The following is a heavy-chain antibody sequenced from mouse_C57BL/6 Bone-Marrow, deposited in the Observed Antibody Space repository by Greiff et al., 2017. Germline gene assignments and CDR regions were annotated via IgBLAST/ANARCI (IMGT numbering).Heavy chain of an antibody. Sequence: EVHLVESGGGLVKPGGSLKLSCAASGFTFSSYAMSWVRQTPEKRLEWVATISDGGSYTYYPDNVKGRFTISRDNAKNNLYLQMSYLKSEDTAMYYCARDKGYDYDGFAYWGQGTLVTVSA. CDR2: ISDGGSYT. D-gene: IGHD2-4*01. CDR3: ARDKGYDYDGFAY. V-gene: IGHV5-4*01. CDR1: GFTFSSYA. J-gene: IGHJ3*01.